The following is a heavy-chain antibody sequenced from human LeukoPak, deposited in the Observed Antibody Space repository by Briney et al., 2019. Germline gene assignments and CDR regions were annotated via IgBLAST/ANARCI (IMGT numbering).Heavy chain of an antibody. J-gene: IGHJ4*02. V-gene: IGHV4-4*02. CDR1: GGSISNTNW. Sequence: SGTLSLTCGVSGGSISNTNWWSWVRQPPGQGLEWIGEISLTGLTHYNPSLESRVTVSLDKSENQLSLNLTSVTAADTAVYYCSRENGAFSPFGYWGQGTLVTVLS. D-gene: IGHD2-8*01. CDR2: ISLTGLT. CDR3: SRENGAFSPFGY.